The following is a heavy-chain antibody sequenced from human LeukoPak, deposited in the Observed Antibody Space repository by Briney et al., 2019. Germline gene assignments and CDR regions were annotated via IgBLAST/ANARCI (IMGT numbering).Heavy chain of an antibody. CDR2: IYHSGST. V-gene: IGHV4-38-2*02. D-gene: IGHD2-21*02. Sequence: SETLSLTCTVSGYSISSGYYWGWIRQPPGKGLEWIGSIYHSGSTYYNPFLKSRVTISVDTSKNQFSLKLSSVTAADTAVYYCARLTKCGGDCYTLDYWGQGTLVTVSS. CDR1: GYSISSGYY. CDR3: ARLTKCGGDCYTLDY. J-gene: IGHJ4*02.